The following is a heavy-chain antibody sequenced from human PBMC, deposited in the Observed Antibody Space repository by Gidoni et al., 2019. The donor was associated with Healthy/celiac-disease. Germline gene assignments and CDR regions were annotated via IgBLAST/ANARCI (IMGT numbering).Heavy chain of an antibody. D-gene: IGHD5-18*01. Sequence: IPILGIANYAQKFQGRVTITADKSTSTAYMELSSLRSEDTAVYYCARVSPGPYTAMGDYYYYGMDVWGQGTTVTVSS. J-gene: IGHJ6*02. CDR3: ARVSPGPYTAMGDYYYYGMDV. CDR2: IPILGIA. V-gene: IGHV1-69*04.